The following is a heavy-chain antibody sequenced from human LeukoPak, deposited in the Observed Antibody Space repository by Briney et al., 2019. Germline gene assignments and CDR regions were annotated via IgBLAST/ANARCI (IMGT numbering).Heavy chain of an antibody. V-gene: IGHV4-59*12. D-gene: IGHD2-2*01. CDR2: IYHSGST. Sequence: SETLSLTCTVSGGSISTYYWNCIRQPPGKGLEWIGYIYHSGSTNYNPSLQSRVTISVDTSKNQFSLKLSSVTAADTAVYYCAREYQLMSYPDYWGQGTLVTVSS. CDR3: AREYQLMSYPDY. J-gene: IGHJ4*02. CDR1: GGSISTYY.